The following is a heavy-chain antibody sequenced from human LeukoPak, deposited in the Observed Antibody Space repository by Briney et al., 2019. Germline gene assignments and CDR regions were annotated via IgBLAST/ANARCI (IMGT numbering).Heavy chain of an antibody. CDR2: IRSDGSIT. Sequence: GGSLRLSCEASGFTFSSYWMHWVRQAPGKGLVWVSRIRSDGSITTYADSVRGRFTISRDNAQNTLYLQMNSLRVDDTAVYYCARAKPSHDAFDIWGQGTMVTVSS. CDR1: GFTFSSYW. D-gene: IGHD1-14*01. J-gene: IGHJ3*02. V-gene: IGHV3-74*03. CDR3: ARAKPSHDAFDI.